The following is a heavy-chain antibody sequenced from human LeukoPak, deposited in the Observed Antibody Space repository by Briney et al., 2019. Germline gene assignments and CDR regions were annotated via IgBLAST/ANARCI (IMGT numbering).Heavy chain of an antibody. J-gene: IGHJ6*03. D-gene: IGHD2-2*02. CDR2: VNHSGSI. CDR1: GRSRSGYY. Sequence: ETLSLTGAVSGRSRSGYYWRWIRQPPRKGRERIGEVNHSGSINYNQALKSRVTISVDASEDQCSLKLSSVTAADTAVYYCARITYQDIVVVPAAIAPYYYYYYMDVWGKGTTVTVSS. V-gene: IGHV4-34*01. CDR3: ARITYQDIVVVPAAIAPYYYYYYMDV.